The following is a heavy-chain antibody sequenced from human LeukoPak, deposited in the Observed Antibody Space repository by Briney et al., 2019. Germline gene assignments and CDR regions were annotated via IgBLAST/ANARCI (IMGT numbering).Heavy chain of an antibody. J-gene: IGHJ5*02. CDR2: MNPNSGNT. V-gene: IGHV1-8*02. CDR1: GYTFTGYF. CDR3: ARGYDYVEWFDP. D-gene: IGHD5-12*01. Sequence: ASVKVSCKASGYTFTGYFIHWVRQATGQGLEWMGWMNPNSGNTGYAQKFQGRVTMTRNTSISTAYMELSSLRSEDTAVYYCARGYDYVEWFDPWGQGTLVTVSS.